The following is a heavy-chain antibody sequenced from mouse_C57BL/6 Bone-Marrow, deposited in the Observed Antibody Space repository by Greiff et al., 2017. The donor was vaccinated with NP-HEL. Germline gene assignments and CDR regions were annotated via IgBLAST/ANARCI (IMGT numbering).Heavy chain of an antibody. CDR2: ISSCGRYT. D-gene: IGHD1-1*01. J-gene: IGHJ1*03. V-gene: IGHV5-6*01. CDR1: GFTFSSSG. CDR3: ARHGTDYYGSSYDV. Sequence: EVKLMESGGDLVKPGGSLKLSCAASGFTFSSSGMSWVRQTPDKRLAWVATISSCGRYTYYPDSVKGRFTISRDNAKKTLYLQMISLKSEDTAMYYCARHGTDYYGSSYDVWGTGTTVTVSS.